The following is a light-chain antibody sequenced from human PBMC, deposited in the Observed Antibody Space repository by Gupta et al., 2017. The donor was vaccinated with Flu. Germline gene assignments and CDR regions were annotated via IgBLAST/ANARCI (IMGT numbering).Light chain of an antibody. Sequence: TLSWSPGEGATRSCRASQSVGNYLAWYQQRPGQAPRLLIYDASIRANGITARCSGSGAGIDFSLTISSLEPEDFAVYYCQYRGDWPPGATFGGGTRVEIK. CDR3: QYRGDWPPGAT. V-gene: IGKV3-11*01. CDR2: DAS. J-gene: IGKJ4*01. CDR1: QSVGNY.